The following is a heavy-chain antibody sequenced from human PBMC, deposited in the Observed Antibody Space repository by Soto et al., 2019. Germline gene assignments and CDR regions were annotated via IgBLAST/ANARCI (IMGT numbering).Heavy chain of an antibody. CDR2: INWNSGTM. Sequence: PGGSLRLSCAASGFTFGDYAMHWVRQAPGKGLEWVSGINWNSGTMGYADSVKGRFTISRDNAKNSLYPQMNSLRAEDTALYYCAKDISWNYEGMDVWGQGTTVTVSS. D-gene: IGHD6-13*01. CDR1: GFTFGDYA. J-gene: IGHJ6*02. CDR3: AKDISWNYEGMDV. V-gene: IGHV3-9*01.